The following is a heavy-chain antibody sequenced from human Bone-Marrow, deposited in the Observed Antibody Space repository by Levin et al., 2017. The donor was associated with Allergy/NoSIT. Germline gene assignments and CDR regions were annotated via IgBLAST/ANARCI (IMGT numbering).Heavy chain of an antibody. CDR3: ARAGEGDYVDSPFDY. J-gene: IGHJ4*02. D-gene: IGHD3-10*02. Sequence: ASVKVSCKASGYTFTNYFMNWVRQAPGQGLEWMGIIKTSGGGTRYTQKFQGRVTLTTDTSTSTVYMELSSLTSEDTAGYFCARAGEGDYVDSPFDYWGQGTLVTVSS. CDR1: GYTFTNYF. V-gene: IGHV1-46*01. CDR2: IKTSGGGT.